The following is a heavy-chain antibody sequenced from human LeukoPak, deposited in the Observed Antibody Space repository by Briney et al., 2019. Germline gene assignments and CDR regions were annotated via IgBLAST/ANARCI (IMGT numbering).Heavy chain of an antibody. V-gene: IGHV3-11*05. CDR1: GLTFRDFY. J-gene: IGHJ6*02. CDR3: VRGHHGLDV. Sequence: RGSPRLSRAASGLTFRDFYMSWVRQGPGKGLEWVSYISSTSSDTQYAGAVKGLFTISRDNAKNSLYLQMSGLTVEDWALYYCVRGHHGLDVWGQGTTVTVSS. CDR2: ISSTSSDT.